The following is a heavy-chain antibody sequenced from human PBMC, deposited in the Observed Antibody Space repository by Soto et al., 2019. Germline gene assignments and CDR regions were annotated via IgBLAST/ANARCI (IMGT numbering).Heavy chain of an antibody. CDR2: ITPVFVTP. CDR1: GGTFSSSA. J-gene: IGHJ3*02. V-gene: IGHV1-69*01. Sequence: QVQLVQSGAEVKKPGSSVKVSCKASGGTFSSSAINWVRQAPGQGLEWMGEITPVFVTPTYAQKFQGRVTISADASTRSFYMELSTLTSDHTAVYFCANDPHTPPPENFHFDIWGQGTMVTVSS. CDR3: ANDPHTPPPENFHFDI. D-gene: IGHD1-7*01.